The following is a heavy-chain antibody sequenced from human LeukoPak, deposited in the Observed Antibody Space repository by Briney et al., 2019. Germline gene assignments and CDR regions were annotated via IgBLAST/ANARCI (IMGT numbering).Heavy chain of an antibody. CDR1: GFTFSSYG. V-gene: IGHV3-33*01. CDR2: IWYDGSNK. D-gene: IGHD6-13*01. Sequence: GGSLRLSCAASGFTFSSYGMHWVRQAPGKGLEWVAVIWYDGSNKYYADSVKGRFTISRGNSKNTLYLQMNSLRAEDTAVYYCARDRYGYSSSWFNFDYWGQGTLVTVSS. CDR3: ARDRYGYSSSWFNFDY. J-gene: IGHJ4*02.